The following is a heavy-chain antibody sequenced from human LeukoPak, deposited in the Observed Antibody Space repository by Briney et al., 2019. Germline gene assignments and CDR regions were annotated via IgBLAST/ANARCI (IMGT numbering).Heavy chain of an antibody. D-gene: IGHD3-22*01. V-gene: IGHV4-39*01. CDR2: IYYSGTT. J-gene: IGHJ4*02. Sequence: SETLSLTCTVSGGTMSSSSYYWGWIRQSPGKGLEWIANIYYSGTTYYNPSLKSLVTISVDTSKNQFSLKLSSVTAADTAVYYCARSFYYDGSGYWGFDFWGQGTLVTVSS. CDR1: GGTMSSSSYY. CDR3: ARSFYYDGSGYWGFDF.